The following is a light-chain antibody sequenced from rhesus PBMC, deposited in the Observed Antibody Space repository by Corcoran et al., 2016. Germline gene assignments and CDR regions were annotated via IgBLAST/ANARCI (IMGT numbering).Light chain of an antibody. V-gene: IGKV1-74*01. CDR3: QNSYGTPFT. CDR1: ENVNNY. Sequence: DIQMTQSPSSLSASVGDRVTITCRASENVNNYLHWYQQKPRKAPALLIYKASNLQSGVPSRFSGSGSGTDFTLTISSLQPEDFATYYCQNSYGTPFTFGPGTKLDIK. CDR2: KAS. J-gene: IGKJ3*01.